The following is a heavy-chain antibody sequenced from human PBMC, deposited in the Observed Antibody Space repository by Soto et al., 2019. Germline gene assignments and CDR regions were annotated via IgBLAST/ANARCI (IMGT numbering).Heavy chain of an antibody. CDR2: IYNAEST. CDR1: GGSISSSGYY. V-gene: IGHV4-31*03. J-gene: IGHJ4*02. Sequence: TLSLTCTFSGGSISSSGYYWTCIRQHPGKGLEWIGYIYNAESTQYNPSLKSRVTISVHTSKNQFSLDLRSVTAADTAVYYCATSVGATDFDYWGQGTLVTVSS. D-gene: IGHD1-26*01. CDR3: ATSVGATDFDY.